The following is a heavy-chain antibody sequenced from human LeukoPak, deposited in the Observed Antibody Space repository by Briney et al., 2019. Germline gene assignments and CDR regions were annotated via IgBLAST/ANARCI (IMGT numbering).Heavy chain of an antibody. D-gene: IGHD6-6*01. CDR3: AKTGLYSSSSRGYFDY. J-gene: IGHJ4*02. CDR1: GFTFSNYV. Sequence: GGSLRLSCAASGFTFSNYVMGWVRQPPGEGLQWVSVISGSGITTYYERSVKGRFTISRDNSKNTLYLQMNNLRAEDTAIYYCAKTGLYSSSSRGYFDYWGQGTLVT. CDR2: ISGSGITT. V-gene: IGHV3-23*01.